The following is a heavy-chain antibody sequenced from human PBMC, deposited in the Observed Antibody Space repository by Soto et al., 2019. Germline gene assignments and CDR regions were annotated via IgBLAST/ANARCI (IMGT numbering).Heavy chain of an antibody. J-gene: IGHJ4*02. CDR3: ARAWEPLYFDY. D-gene: IGHD1-26*01. V-gene: IGHV4-61*01. CDR1: GGSVSSASYY. Sequence: SETLSLTCTVSGGSVSSASYYWSWIRQPPGKGLKGIGYAYYTGSTNYSPSLKSRVTISIDTSKNQFSLKLTAVTAAYTAMYYCARAWEPLYFDYWGQGTLVTVSS. CDR2: AYYTGST.